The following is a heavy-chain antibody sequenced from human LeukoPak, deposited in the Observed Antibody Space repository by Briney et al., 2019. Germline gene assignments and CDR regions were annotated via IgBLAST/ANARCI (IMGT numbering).Heavy chain of an antibody. V-gene: IGHV3-21*01. CDR3: ARSITIFGVVIDAFDI. CDR2: IISSSSYI. CDR1: GGSINNYY. Sequence: ETLSLTCTVSGGSINNYYWSWVRQAPGKGLEWVSSIISSSSYIYYTDSVKGRFTISRDNAKNSLYLQMNSLRAEDTAVYYCARSITIFGVVIDAFDIWGQGTMVTVSS. J-gene: IGHJ3*02. D-gene: IGHD3-3*01.